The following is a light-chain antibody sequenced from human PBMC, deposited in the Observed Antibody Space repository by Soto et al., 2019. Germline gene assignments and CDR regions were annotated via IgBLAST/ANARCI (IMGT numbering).Light chain of an antibody. J-gene: IGKJ5*01. Sequence: DIVMTQSPDSLAGSLGERATINCKSSQSVLHSSNNKNYCAWYQQKPEPPHKLISYWASTRESGVPDRFSGSGSGTDFALTISSLEPEDAAVYYCQQRSNWPPITFGQGTRLEIK. V-gene: IGKV4-1*01. CDR3: QQRSNWPPIT. CDR1: QSVLHSSNNKNY. CDR2: WAS.